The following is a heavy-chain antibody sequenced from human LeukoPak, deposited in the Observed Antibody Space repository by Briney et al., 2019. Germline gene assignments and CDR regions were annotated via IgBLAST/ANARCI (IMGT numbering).Heavy chain of an antibody. Sequence: ASVKVSCKASGYTFTSYDINWVRQATGQGLEWMGWMNPNSGSTGYAQKFQGRVTMTRNTSISTAYMELSSLRSEDTAVYYCARAHYDFWRGYYKAYYYYYMDVWGKGTTVTVSS. D-gene: IGHD3-3*01. CDR1: GYTFTSYD. J-gene: IGHJ6*03. CDR3: ARAHYDFWRGYYKAYYYYYMDV. V-gene: IGHV1-8*01. CDR2: MNPNSGST.